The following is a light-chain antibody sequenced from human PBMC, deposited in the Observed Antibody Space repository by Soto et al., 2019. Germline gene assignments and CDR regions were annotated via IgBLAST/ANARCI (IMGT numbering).Light chain of an antibody. V-gene: IGKV3-20*01. CDR3: QQYGSSPRA. CDR2: GGY. Sequence: EIVLTRSPGTLSLSPGERATLSCRASQSVSSSYLAWYQQKPGQAPRVLTDGGYSRATGIRDRFSGSGSGTDFTLTISRLEPEDFAVYYFQQYGSSPRAFGQGTKVDI. CDR1: QSVSSSY. J-gene: IGKJ1*01.